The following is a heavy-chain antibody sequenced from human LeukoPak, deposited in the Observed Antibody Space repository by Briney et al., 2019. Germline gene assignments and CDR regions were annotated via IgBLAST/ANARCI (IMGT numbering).Heavy chain of an antibody. Sequence: GGTLRLSCAASGFTFSSYAMNWVRQAPGKGLEWVSSISSSSSYIYYADSVKGRFTISRDNAKNSLYLQMNSLRAEDTAVYYCARGPTMKMDVWGKGTTVTVSS. J-gene: IGHJ6*04. CDR2: ISSSSSYI. D-gene: IGHD3-22*01. V-gene: IGHV3-21*01. CDR1: GFTFSSYA. CDR3: ARGPTMKMDV.